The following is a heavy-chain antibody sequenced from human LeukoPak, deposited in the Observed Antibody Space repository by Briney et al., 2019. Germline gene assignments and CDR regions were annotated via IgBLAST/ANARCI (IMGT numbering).Heavy chain of an antibody. J-gene: IGHJ4*02. D-gene: IGHD6-13*01. CDR2: IKSKTEGGTT. V-gene: IGHV3-15*01. Sequence: GGSLRLSCAASRFTFSNAWMSWVRQAPGKGLEWVGRIKSKTEGGTTDYAAPVKGRFTISRDNSKNTLYLQMNSLRAEDTAVYYCAKDSKIPQQPLDYWGQGTLVTVSS. CDR1: RFTFSNAW. CDR3: AKDSKIPQQPLDY.